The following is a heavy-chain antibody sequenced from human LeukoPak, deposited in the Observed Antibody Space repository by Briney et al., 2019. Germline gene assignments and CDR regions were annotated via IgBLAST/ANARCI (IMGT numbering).Heavy chain of an antibody. CDR1: GFNLRAYN. D-gene: IGHD4-11*01. V-gene: IGHV3-23*01. J-gene: IGHJ4*02. CDR2: ISGSGGST. Sequence: GGSLRLSCAASGFNLRAYNMNWVRQAPGKGLQWVSAISGSGGSTYYADSVKGRFTISRDSSKNTVYLQMNSLRAEDTAVYYCAKGATTVTKGRYYFDYWGQGTLVTVSS. CDR3: AKGATTVTKGRYYFDY.